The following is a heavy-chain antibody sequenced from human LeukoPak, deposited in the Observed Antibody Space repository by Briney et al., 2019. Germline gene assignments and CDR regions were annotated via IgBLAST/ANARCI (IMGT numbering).Heavy chain of an antibody. V-gene: IGHV3-30*18. Sequence: LSLTCTVSGGSISSSSYYWGWIRQPPGKGLEWVAVSTYDGSNKYYADSVKGRFTISRDNSKNTLYLQMNSLRAEDTAVYYCAKFGGYVDYFDYWGQGTLVTVSS. CDR2: STYDGSNK. D-gene: IGHD5-12*01. CDR1: GGSISSSS. J-gene: IGHJ4*02. CDR3: AKFGGYVDYFDY.